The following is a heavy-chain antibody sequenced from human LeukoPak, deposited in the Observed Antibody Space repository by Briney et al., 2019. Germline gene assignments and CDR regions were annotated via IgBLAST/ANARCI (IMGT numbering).Heavy chain of an antibody. Sequence: PSETLSLTCIVSGGSVSTYFWSWIRQPPGKALEWIGYVYNSGSIGYNPSLQSRVTISLDTSKNEVSLRLSSVTAADTAVYYCARSTYDSASSGYSFHCDYWGQGTLVAVSS. J-gene: IGHJ4*02. CDR1: GGSVSTYF. D-gene: IGHD2-21*01. CDR2: VYNSGSI. CDR3: ARSTYDSASSGYSFHCDY. V-gene: IGHV4-4*09.